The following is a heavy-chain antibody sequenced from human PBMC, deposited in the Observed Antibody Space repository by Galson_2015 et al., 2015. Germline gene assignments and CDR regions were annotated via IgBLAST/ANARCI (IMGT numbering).Heavy chain of an antibody. CDR3: ARQLGSFDY. CDR1: GDSVSSNSVA. Sequence: CAISGDSVSSNSVAWNWIRQSPSRGLEWVGRTYYRSKWYHDYTISMKSRMTINPDTSRNQFSLQLNSVTPEDTAVYYCARQLGSFDYWGRGTLVTVSS. D-gene: IGHD1-1*01. V-gene: IGHV6-1*01. CDR2: TYYRSKWYH. J-gene: IGHJ4*02.